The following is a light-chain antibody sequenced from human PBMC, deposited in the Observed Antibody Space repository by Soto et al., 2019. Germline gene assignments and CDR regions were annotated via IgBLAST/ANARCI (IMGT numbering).Light chain of an antibody. J-gene: IGLJ2*01. V-gene: IGLV2-14*01. CDR2: EVS. CDR1: SSDIGGFDS. Sequence: QSALTQPASVSGSPGQSISLSCTGTSSDIGGFDSVSWYQQHPGKAPKLMIYEVSNRPSGVSSRFSGSKSGNTASLTISGLQPEDEADYYCSSFTNNISPGVVFGGGTQLTVL. CDR3: SSFTNNISPGVV.